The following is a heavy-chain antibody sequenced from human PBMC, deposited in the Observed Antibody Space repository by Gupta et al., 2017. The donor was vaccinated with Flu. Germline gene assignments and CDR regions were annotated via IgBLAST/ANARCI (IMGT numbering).Heavy chain of an antibody. V-gene: IGHV6-1*01. CDR1: GDRISSNTTA. J-gene: IGHJ2*01. CDR2: TYDRAKWYN. CDR3: ARTEAAGRYLDL. Sequence: QVQLQQSGPGLVKPSQTLSLTCVISGDRISSNTTAWNLVRQSPSRGLEWLGRTYDRAKWYNDYAVSVKSRITINPDTSKIQFSLQLNSVTPEDTAIYYCARTEAAGRYLDLWGRGTLVTVSS.